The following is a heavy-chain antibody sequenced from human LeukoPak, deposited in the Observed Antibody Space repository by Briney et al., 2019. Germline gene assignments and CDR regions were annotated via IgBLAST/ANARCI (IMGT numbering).Heavy chain of an antibody. CDR3: AKDRDTVATIWVLRYPYYFDY. D-gene: IGHD5-12*01. CDR2: ISGSGGST. CDR1: GFTFSSYA. J-gene: IGHJ4*02. Sequence: GGSLRLSCAASGFTFSSYAMSWVRQAPGKGLEWVSAISGSGGSTYYADSVKGRFTISRDNSKNTLYLQMNSLRAEDTAVYYCAKDRDTVATIWVLRYPYYFDYWGQGTLVTVSS. V-gene: IGHV3-23*01.